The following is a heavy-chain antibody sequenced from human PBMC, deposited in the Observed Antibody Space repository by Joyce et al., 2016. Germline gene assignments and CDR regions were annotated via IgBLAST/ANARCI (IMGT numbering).Heavy chain of an antibody. CDR2: SSSDSTYI. V-gene: IGHV3-21*02. D-gene: IGHD3-22*01. Sequence: EVQLVESGGGLVKPGGSLRISCAASGFTFSTSSMSWFRRAPGKGLEWVSASSSDSTYIFYADSVKGRITVTRDNDKKTQYLQMNSMRAEDTAVFFCARGGIVYDDSMNLWGQGTTVTVSS. J-gene: IGHJ6*02. CDR3: ARGGIVYDDSMNL. CDR1: GFTFSTSS.